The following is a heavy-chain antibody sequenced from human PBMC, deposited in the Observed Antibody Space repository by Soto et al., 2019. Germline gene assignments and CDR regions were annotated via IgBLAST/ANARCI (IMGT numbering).Heavy chain of an antibody. D-gene: IGHD5-18*01. V-gene: IGHV3-7*01. J-gene: IGHJ6*03. CDR2: IKQDGSEK. CDR3: ARTGDSYGRYYYMDV. CDR1: GFTFSSYW. Sequence: EVQLVESGGGLVQPGGSLRLSCAASGFTFSSYWMSWVRQAPGKGLEWVANIKQDGSEKYYVDSVKGRFTITRDNAKNILYLQMNSLRAEDTAVYYCARTGDSYGRYYYMDVWGKGTTVTVAS.